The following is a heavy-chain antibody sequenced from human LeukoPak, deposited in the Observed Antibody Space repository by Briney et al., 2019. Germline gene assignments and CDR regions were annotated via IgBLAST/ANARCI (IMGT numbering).Heavy chain of an antibody. J-gene: IGHJ5*02. CDR1: GFTFSSYS. CDR3: ARTTYCSSTSCPYNWFDP. D-gene: IGHD2-2*01. Sequence: GGSLRLSCAASGFTFSSYSMNWVRQAPGKGLEWVSSISSSRYIYYADSVKGRFTISRDNAKNSLYLQMNSLRAEDTAVYYCARTTYCSSTSCPYNWFDPWGQGTLVTVSS. CDR2: ISSSRYI. V-gene: IGHV3-21*01.